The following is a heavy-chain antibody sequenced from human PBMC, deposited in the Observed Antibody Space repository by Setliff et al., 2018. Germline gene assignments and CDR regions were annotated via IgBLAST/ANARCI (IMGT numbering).Heavy chain of an antibody. J-gene: IGHJ4*02. CDR1: GFTFSSYE. Sequence: PGGSLRLSCAASGFTFSSYEMNWVRQAPGKGLEWVSYISSSGSTIYYADSVKGRFTISRDNAKKSLYLQMNSLRAEDTAVYYCARAFGSGWFWGQGTLVTVSS. V-gene: IGHV3-48*03. CDR3: ARAFGSGWF. CDR2: ISSSGSTI. D-gene: IGHD6-19*01.